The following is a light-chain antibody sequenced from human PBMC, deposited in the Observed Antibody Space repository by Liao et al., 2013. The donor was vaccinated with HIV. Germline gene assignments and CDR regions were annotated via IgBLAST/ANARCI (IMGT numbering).Light chain of an antibody. CDR2: QDV. CDR1: ELGDKY. Sequence: SYDLTQPPSVSVSPGQTASITCSGDELGDKYASWYQQRPGQSPVLVIYQDVKRPSGIPERFSGSSSGTTVTLTIRGAQVEDEADYYCYSAADNNRGVFGGGTKLTVL. J-gene: IGLJ3*02. V-gene: IGLV3-1*01. CDR3: YSAADNNRGV.